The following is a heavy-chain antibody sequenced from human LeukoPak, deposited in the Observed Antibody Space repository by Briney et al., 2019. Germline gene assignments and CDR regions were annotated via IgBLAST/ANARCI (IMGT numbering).Heavy chain of an antibody. J-gene: IGHJ3*02. CDR2: MNPASGNT. V-gene: IGHV1-8*01. CDR3: ARVPREIASI. Sequence: ASVKVSCKASGYTFTSYDINWVRLATGQGLEWMGYMNPASGNTGYAQKFQGRVTMTTDTSISTAYMELSSLRSEDTAVYYCARVPREIASIWGQGTMVTVSS. CDR1: GYTFTSYD. D-gene: IGHD3-16*02.